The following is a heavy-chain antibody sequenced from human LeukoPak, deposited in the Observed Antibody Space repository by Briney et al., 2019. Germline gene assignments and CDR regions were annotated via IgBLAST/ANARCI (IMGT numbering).Heavy chain of an antibody. CDR3: ARAEVQLWLRSHYYYGMDV. CDR1: GYTFSSHA. V-gene: IGHV7-4-1*01. CDR2: INTNTGNP. Sequence: ASVKVSCKAFGYTFSSHAMNWVRQAPGQGLEWMGWINTNTGNPTYAQGFTGRFVFSLDTSVSTAYLQIGSLKAEDTAVYYCARAEVQLWLRSHYYYGMDVWGQGTTVTVSS. J-gene: IGHJ6*02. D-gene: IGHD5-18*01.